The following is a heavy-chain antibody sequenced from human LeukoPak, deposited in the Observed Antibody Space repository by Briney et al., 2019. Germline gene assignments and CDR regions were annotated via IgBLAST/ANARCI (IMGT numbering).Heavy chain of an antibody. D-gene: IGHD6-13*01. Sequence: ASVKVSCKASGYTFTDYYMHWVRQAPGQGLEWMGWINPNSGGTNYAQKFQGRVTMTRDTSISTAYMELSSLRSEDTAVYYCARGALAAAGDAFDIWGQGTMVTVSS. CDR3: ARGALAAAGDAFDI. J-gene: IGHJ3*02. V-gene: IGHV1-2*02. CDR1: GYTFTDYY. CDR2: INPNSGGT.